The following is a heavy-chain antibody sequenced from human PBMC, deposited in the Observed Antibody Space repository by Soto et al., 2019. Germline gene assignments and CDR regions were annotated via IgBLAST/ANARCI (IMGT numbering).Heavy chain of an antibody. Sequence: QITLKESGPTLVKPTQTLTLTCTFSGFSLSTSGVGVGWIRQPPGKALEWLALIYWDDDKRYSPSLKSRLTITKDTSKNQVVLTMTNMDPVDTATYSCAHQVPADKPGTDAFDIWGQGTMVTVSS. CDR2: IYWDDDK. CDR1: GFSLSTSGVG. V-gene: IGHV2-5*02. D-gene: IGHD2-2*02. CDR3: AHQVPADKPGTDAFDI. J-gene: IGHJ3*02.